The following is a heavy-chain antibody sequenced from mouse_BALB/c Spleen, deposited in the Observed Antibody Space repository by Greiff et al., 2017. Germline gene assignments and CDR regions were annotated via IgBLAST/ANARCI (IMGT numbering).Heavy chain of an antibody. Sequence: VQLQQSGAELAKPGASVKMSCKASGYTFTSYWMHWVKQRPGQGLEWIGYINPSTGYTEYNQKFKDKATLTADKSSSTAYMQLSSLTSDDSAVYYCARSDGYYNWYFDVWGAGTTVTVSS. V-gene: IGHV1-7*01. J-gene: IGHJ1*01. CDR2: INPSTGYT. D-gene: IGHD2-3*01. CDR3: ARSDGYYNWYFDV. CDR1: GYTFTSYW.